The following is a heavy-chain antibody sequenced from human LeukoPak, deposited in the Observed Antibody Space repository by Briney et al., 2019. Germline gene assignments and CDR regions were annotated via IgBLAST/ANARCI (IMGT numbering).Heavy chain of an antibody. CDR1: GGSISSSSYY. CDR3: ARPHSGPSPAYFDY. V-gene: IGHV4-39*01. D-gene: IGHD1-26*01. Sequence: SETLSLTCTVSGGSISSSSYYWGWIRQPPGKGLEWIGSIYYSGSTYYNPSLKSRVTISVDTSKNQFSLKLSSVTAADTAVYYCARPHSGPSPAYFDYWGQGTLVTVSS. J-gene: IGHJ4*02. CDR2: IYYSGST.